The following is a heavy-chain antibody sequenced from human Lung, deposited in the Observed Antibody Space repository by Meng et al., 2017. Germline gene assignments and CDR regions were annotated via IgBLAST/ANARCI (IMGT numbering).Heavy chain of an antibody. D-gene: IGHD2-2*01. CDR3: ARDSYGYCSSTSCCRAGHYYYYYGMDV. CDR1: GYTFTSYH. V-gene: IGHV1-46*01. Sequence: ASVKVSCKSSGYTFTSYHMHWVRQAPGQGLEWMGIINPSGGSTSYAQKFQGRVTMTRDTSTSTVYIELSSLRSEDTAVYYCARDSYGYCSSTSCCRAGHYYYYYGMDVWGQGTTVTVSS. CDR2: INPSGGST. J-gene: IGHJ6*02.